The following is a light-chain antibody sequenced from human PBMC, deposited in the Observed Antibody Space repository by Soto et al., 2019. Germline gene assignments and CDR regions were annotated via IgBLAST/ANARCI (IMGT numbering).Light chain of an antibody. CDR1: QSVSNH. Sequence: DIQMTQSPSSLSASVGDRVTITCRASQSVSNHLNWYQQKPGKAPKLLIYDSSSLQSGVPSRFSGSGSGTDITLTISSLQPEDFATYYCQQSHSNIQDLTFGGGTKVEIK. CDR2: DSS. J-gene: IGKJ4*01. CDR3: QQSHSNIQDLT. V-gene: IGKV1-39*01.